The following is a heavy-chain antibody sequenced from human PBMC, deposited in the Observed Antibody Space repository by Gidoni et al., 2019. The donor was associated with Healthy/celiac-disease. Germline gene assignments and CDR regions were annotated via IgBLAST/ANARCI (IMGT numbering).Heavy chain of an antibody. CDR1: GFTFDDYA. CDR2: ISWNSGSI. CDR3: AKAFGDSGYD. V-gene: IGHV3-9*01. J-gene: IGHJ4*02. Sequence: EVQPVESGGGLVQPGRSLRPSCAASGFTFDDYAMHWVRQAPGKGLEWVSGISWNSGSIGYADSVKGRFTISRDNAKNSLYLQMNSLRAEDTALYYCAKAFGDSGYDWGQGTLVTVSS. D-gene: IGHD5-12*01.